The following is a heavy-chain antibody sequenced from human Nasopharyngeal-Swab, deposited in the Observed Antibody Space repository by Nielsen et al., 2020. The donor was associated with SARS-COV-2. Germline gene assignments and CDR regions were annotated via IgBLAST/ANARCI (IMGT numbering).Heavy chain of an antibody. CDR3: ARGTPYCSSTSCYSWFDP. CDR1: GGSISSYY. V-gene: IGHV4-59*13. J-gene: IGHJ5*02. CDR2: IYYSGST. Sequence: SETLSLTCAVYGGSISSYYWSWIRQPPGKGLEWIGYIYYSGSTNYNPSLKSRVTISVDTSKNQFSLKLSSVTAADTAMYYCARGTPYCSSTSCYSWFDPWGQGTLVTVSS. D-gene: IGHD2-2*01.